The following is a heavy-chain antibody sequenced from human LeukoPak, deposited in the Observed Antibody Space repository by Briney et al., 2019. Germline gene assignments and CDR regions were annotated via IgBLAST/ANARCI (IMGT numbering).Heavy chain of an antibody. CDR1: GFTFSSYA. J-gene: IGHJ5*02. CDR3: AKGSYDYVWGSGFDP. Sequence: PGGSLRLSCAASGFTFSSYAMSWVRQAPGKGLEWVSAISGSGGSTYYADSVKGRFTISRDNSKNTLYLQMNSLRAEDTAVYYCAKGSYDYVWGSGFDPWGQGTLVTVSS. V-gene: IGHV3-23*01. CDR2: ISGSGGST. D-gene: IGHD3-16*01.